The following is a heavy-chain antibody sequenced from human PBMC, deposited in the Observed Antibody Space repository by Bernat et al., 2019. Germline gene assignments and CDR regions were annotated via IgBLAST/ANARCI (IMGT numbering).Heavy chain of an antibody. CDR3: AREYSSSSGRTFDI. V-gene: IGHV3-74*01. J-gene: IGHJ3*02. D-gene: IGHD6-6*01. CDR2: ISTDGTGT. Sequence: EVQLVESGGGLVQPVWSLRVSCAASRFTFTNSWMHWVRQAPGKGLVWVSRISTDGTGTTYADSVKGRFTISRDNANNTLYLQMNSLGVEDTAIYYCAREYSSSSGRTFDIWGQGTMVTVSS. CDR1: RFTFTNSW.